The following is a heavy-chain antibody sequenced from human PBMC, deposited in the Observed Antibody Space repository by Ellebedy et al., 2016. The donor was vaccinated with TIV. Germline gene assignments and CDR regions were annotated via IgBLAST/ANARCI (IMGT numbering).Heavy chain of an antibody. V-gene: IGHV4-4*07. J-gene: IGHJ6*02. CDR2: IYTSGST. CDR3: AREYSSGWYRYYYYYGMDV. Sequence: SETLSLTXTVSGGSISSYYWSWIRQPAGKGLEWIGRIYTSGSTNYNSSLKSRVTMSVDTSKNQFSLKLSSVTAADTAVYYCAREYSSGWYRYYYYYGMDVWGQGTTVTVSS. CDR1: GGSISSYY. D-gene: IGHD6-19*01.